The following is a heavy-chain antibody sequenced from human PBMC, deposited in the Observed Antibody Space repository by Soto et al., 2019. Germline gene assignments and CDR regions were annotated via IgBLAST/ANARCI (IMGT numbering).Heavy chain of an antibody. CDR2: IYPGDSDT. Sequence: GESLKISCKGSGYSFTSYWIGWVRQMPGKGLEWMGIIYPGDSDTRYSPSFQGQVTISADKSISTAYLQWSSLKASDTAMYYCARSIYCSGGSCYSPYYYYGMDVWGQGTTVTVS. J-gene: IGHJ6*02. CDR1: GYSFTSYW. V-gene: IGHV5-51*01. CDR3: ARSIYCSGGSCYSPYYYYGMDV. D-gene: IGHD2-15*01.